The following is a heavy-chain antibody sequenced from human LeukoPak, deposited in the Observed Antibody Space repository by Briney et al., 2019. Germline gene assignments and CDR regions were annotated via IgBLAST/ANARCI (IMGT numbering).Heavy chain of an antibody. D-gene: IGHD5-24*01. CDR2: IYATGTT. J-gene: IGHJ4*02. Sequence: PSGTLSLTCTVSGGSISSSSYYWGWIRQPPGKGLEWIGYIYATGTTNYHPSLKSRVTISVDTSKNQFSLNLSSVTAADTAVYYCARQGGYNSPPLHWGQGTLVTVSS. V-gene: IGHV4-61*05. CDR1: GGSISSSSYY. CDR3: ARQGGYNSPPLH.